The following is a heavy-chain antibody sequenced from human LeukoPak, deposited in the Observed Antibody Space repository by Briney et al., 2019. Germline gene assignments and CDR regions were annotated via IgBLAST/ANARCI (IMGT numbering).Heavy chain of an antibody. CDR1: GSISSYY. Sequence: PSETLSLTCTVSGSISSYYWSWIRQPPWKGLEWIGYIYTSRSTNYNPSLKSPVTISVDTSKNQFSLDLSSVTAADTAVYYCARQKCTSTSCLTKNAFDIWGQGTMVTVSS. CDR2: IYTSRST. CDR3: ARQKCTSTSCLTKNAFDI. V-gene: IGHV4-4*09. J-gene: IGHJ3*02. D-gene: IGHD2-2*01.